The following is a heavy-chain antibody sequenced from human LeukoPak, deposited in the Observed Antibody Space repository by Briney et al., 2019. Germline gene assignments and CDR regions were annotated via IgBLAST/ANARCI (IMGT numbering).Heavy chain of an antibody. J-gene: IGHJ4*02. Sequence: SQTLSLTCTVSGGSISSGGYYWSWIRQHPGKGLEWIGYIYYSGSTYYNPSLKSRVTISVDTSKNQFSLKLSSVTAADTAVYYCARDPSLRVTLDYWGQGTLVTVSS. CDR3: ARDPSLRVTLDY. D-gene: IGHD4-4*01. CDR2: IYYSGST. CDR1: GGSISSGGYY. V-gene: IGHV4-31*03.